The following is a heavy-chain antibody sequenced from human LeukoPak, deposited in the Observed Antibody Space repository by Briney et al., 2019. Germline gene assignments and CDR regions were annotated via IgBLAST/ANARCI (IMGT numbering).Heavy chain of an antibody. D-gene: IGHD3-9*01. Sequence: NSGGSLRLSCAASGFTFSDYYMSWIRQAPGKGLEWVSYISSSGSTIYYADSVKGRFTISRDNAKNSLYLQMNSLRAEDTAVYYCARDFYDILTGYTRGWTGYMDVWGKGTTVTVSS. CDR2: ISSSGSTI. V-gene: IGHV3-11*04. CDR3: ARDFYDILTGYTRGWTGYMDV. CDR1: GFTFSDYY. J-gene: IGHJ6*03.